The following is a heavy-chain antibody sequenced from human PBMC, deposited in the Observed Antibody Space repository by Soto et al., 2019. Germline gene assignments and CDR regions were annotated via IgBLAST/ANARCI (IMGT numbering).Heavy chain of an antibody. CDR1: GFTFSSYW. J-gene: IGHJ3*02. CDR2: IKQDGSEK. Sequence: EVQLVESGGGLVQPGGSLRLSCAASGFTFSSYWMSWVRQAPGRGLEWVATIKQDGSEKYYVDSVKGRFTISRDNAKNSLYPKMNSLRAEDTAVYYCARASRITIFSTGYPLNAFDIWGQGTMVTVSS. D-gene: IGHD3-9*01. V-gene: IGHV3-7*01. CDR3: ARASRITIFSTGYPLNAFDI.